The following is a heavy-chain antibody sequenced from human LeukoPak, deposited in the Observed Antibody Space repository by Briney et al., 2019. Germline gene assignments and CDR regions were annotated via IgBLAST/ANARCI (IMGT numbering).Heavy chain of an antibody. Sequence: SETLSLTCAVYGGSFSGYYWSWIRQPPGKGLEWIGEIHHSGSTNYNPSLKSRVTISVDTSKNQFSLKLSSVTAADTAVYYCARGSDTAMVTDIWGQGTMVTVSS. V-gene: IGHV4-34*01. CDR2: IHHSGST. CDR1: GGSFSGYY. D-gene: IGHD5-18*01. CDR3: ARGSDTAMVTDI. J-gene: IGHJ3*02.